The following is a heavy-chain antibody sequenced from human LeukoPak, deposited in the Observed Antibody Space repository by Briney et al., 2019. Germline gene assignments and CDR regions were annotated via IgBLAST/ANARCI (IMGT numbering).Heavy chain of an antibody. V-gene: IGHV4-38-2*01. CDR3: ARSHHYYYYMDV. CDR1: GYSIGSGYY. CDR2: IYHSGST. Sequence: PSETLSLTCAVSGYSIGSGYYWGWIRQPPGKGLEWIGSIYHSGSTYYNPSLKSRVTISVDTSKNQFSLKLSSVTAADTAVYYCARSHHYYYYMDVWGKGTTVTVSS. J-gene: IGHJ6*03.